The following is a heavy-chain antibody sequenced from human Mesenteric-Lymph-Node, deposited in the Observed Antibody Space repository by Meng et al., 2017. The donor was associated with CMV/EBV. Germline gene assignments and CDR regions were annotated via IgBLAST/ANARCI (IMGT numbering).Heavy chain of an antibody. CDR2: IYYSGST. J-gene: IGHJ2*01. CDR1: GGSISSGDYY. Sequence: SETLSLTCTVSGGSISSGDYYWSWIRQPPGKGLEWIGYIYYSGSTYYNPSLKSRVTISVDTSKNQFSLKLSSVTAADTAVYYCARDRLDYGSGSYYWYFDLWGRGTLVTVSS. V-gene: IGHV4-30-4*08. CDR3: ARDRLDYGSGSYYWYFDL. D-gene: IGHD3-10*01.